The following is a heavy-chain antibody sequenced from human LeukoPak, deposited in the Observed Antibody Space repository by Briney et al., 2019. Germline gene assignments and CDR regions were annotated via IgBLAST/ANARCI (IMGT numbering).Heavy chain of an antibody. CDR3: AREFYVRTTKSWFDP. D-gene: IGHD4-11*01. V-gene: IGHV4-31*03. CDR2: IYYSGST. J-gene: IGHJ5*02. Sequence: SQTLSLTCTVSGGSISSGGYYWSWIRQHPGKGLEWIGFIYYSGSTYYNPSLKSRVTISVDTSKNQFSLKLSSVTAADTAVYYCAREFYVRTTKSWFDPWGQGTLVTVSS. CDR1: GGSISSGGYY.